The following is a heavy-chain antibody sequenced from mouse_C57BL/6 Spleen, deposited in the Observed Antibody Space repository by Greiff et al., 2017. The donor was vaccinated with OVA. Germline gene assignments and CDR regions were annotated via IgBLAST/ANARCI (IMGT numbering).Heavy chain of an antibody. Sequence: EVQRVESGPGMVKPSQSLSLTCTVTGYSITSGYDWHWIRHFPGNKLEWMGYISYSGSTNYNPSLKSRISITHDTSKNHFFLKLNSVTTEDTATYYCARDDYDGGFDYWGQGTTLTVSS. CDR3: ARDDYDGGFDY. CDR2: ISYSGST. J-gene: IGHJ2*01. CDR1: GYSITSGYD. V-gene: IGHV3-1*01. D-gene: IGHD2-4*01.